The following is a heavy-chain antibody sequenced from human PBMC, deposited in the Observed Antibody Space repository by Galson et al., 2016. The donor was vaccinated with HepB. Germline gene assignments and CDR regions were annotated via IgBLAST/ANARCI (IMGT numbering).Heavy chain of an antibody. CDR1: GFTFKSAG. J-gene: IGHJ4*02. CDR3: TSEVSGSYFD. V-gene: IGHV3-30*03. D-gene: IGHD3-10*01. Sequence: SLRLSCAASGFTFKSAGIHWVRQAPGKGLEWVALISHDGSNKYYADSVKGRFTISRDNGKSSLYLQMNSLRVEDTAVYYCTSEVSGSYFDWGQGTLVTVSS. CDR2: ISHDGSNK.